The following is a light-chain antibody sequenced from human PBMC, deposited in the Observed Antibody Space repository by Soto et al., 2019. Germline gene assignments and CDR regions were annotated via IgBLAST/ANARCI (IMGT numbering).Light chain of an antibody. CDR2: EVT. V-gene: IGLV2-8*01. CDR1: SSDVGAFNY. CDR3: SSYAGNNNVM. J-gene: IGLJ3*02. Sequence: QSALTQPPSVSGSPGQSVTISCTGTSSDVGAFNYVSWYQQYPGEAPKLIIYEVTKRPSGVPDRFSGSKSGSTASLTVSGLQAEDEADYYCSSYAGNNNVMFGGGTKVTVL.